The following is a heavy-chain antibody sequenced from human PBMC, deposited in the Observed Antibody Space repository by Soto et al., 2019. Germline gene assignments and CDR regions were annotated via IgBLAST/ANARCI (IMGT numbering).Heavy chain of an antibody. CDR2: IYHSGST. J-gene: IGHJ6*02. CDR3: ARDLYGMDV. Sequence: LSVTCAVSGGSISSGGYSWSWIRQPPGKGLEWIGYIYHSGSTYYNPSLKSRVTISVDRSKNQFSLKLSSVTAADTAVYYCARDLYGMDVWGQGTTVTVSS. V-gene: IGHV4-30-2*01. CDR1: GGSISSGGYS.